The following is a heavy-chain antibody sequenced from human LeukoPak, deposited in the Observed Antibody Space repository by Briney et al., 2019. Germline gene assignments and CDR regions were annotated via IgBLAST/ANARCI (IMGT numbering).Heavy chain of an antibody. CDR2: ISSSSSTI. CDR3: ARDLCSGGSCYVGNWFDP. J-gene: IGHJ5*02. V-gene: IGHV3-48*01. Sequence: GGSLRLSCAASGFTFSSYSMNWVRQAPGKGLEWVSYISSSSSTIYYADSVKGRFTISGDNAKNSLYLQMNSLRAEDTAVYYCARDLCSGGSCYVGNWFDPWGQGTLVTVSS. CDR1: GFTFSSYS. D-gene: IGHD2-15*01.